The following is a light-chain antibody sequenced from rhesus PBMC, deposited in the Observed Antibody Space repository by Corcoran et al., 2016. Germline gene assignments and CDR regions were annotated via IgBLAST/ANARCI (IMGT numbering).Light chain of an antibody. Sequence: EIVLTQSPATLSLSPGERPTLSCRASQSVSSSLAWYQQKPGQVPRLLIYGASSRATGIPDRFSGSGSGTDFILTISSLAPEEFAVYYCQQYSKWPYSFGQGTKVEIK. V-gene: IGKV3-42*03. CDR2: GAS. CDR3: QQYSKWPYS. CDR1: QSVSSS. J-gene: IGKJ2*01.